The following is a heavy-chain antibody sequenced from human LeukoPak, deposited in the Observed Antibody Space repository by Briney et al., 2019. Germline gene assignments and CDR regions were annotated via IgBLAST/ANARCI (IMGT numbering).Heavy chain of an antibody. J-gene: IGHJ6*02. V-gene: IGHV3-7*04. D-gene: IGHD2-8*01. CDR2: IMQDGRET. CDR3: ARARYCANTICHIGGGLDV. Sequence: PGGSLRLSCAASGFPFTNNWMTWVRQAPGKGLEWVAIIMQDGRETYYVESVKGRFTISRDNVRDSVYLQMTILRAEDAAVYYCARARYCANTICHIGGGLDVWGPGTTVTVSS. CDR1: GFPFTNNW.